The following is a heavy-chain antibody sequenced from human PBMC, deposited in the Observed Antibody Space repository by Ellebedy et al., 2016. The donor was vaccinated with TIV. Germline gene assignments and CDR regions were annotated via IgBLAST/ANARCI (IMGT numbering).Heavy chain of an antibody. CDR1: GFTFSTYA. Sequence: GESLKISXAASGFTFSTYAMSWVRQAPGKGLEWVSAISGSGGSTNYADSVKGRFAISRDNSNNTLYLQMNSLRAEDTAVYYCAKGGGSCCFEVWGQGTLVTVSS. V-gene: IGHV3-23*01. J-gene: IGHJ4*02. CDR2: ISGSGGST. CDR3: AKGGGSCCFEV. D-gene: IGHD2-15*01.